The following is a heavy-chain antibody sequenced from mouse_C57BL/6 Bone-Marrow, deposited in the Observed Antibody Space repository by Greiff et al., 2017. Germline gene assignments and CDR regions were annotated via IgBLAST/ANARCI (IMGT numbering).Heavy chain of an antibody. Sequence: QVQLQQPGAELVKPGASVTLSCKASGYTFTSYWMHWVKQRPGQGLEWIGMIHPNSGSTNYNEKFKSKATLTVDKSSSTAYMQLSSLTSEDSAVYYCARGGYGSYWYFDVWGTGTTVPVSS. J-gene: IGHJ1*03. CDR2: IHPNSGST. CDR1: GYTFTSYW. V-gene: IGHV1-64*01. CDR3: ARGGYGSYWYFDV. D-gene: IGHD1-1*01.